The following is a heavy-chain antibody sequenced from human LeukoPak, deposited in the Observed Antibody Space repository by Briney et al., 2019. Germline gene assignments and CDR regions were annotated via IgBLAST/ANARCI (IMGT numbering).Heavy chain of an antibody. D-gene: IGHD5-24*01. Sequence: PGGNLRLSCAASGFTFSSYGMSRLPRAPGQGLAWVSAPSGSRGSTYYADSVKGRFTISIDNPKNTLYLQMNSLRAEDTAVYYCAKSGYNRFDYWGQGTLVTVSS. CDR2: PSGSRGST. V-gene: IGHV3-23*01. CDR3: AKSGYNRFDY. CDR1: GFTFSSYG. J-gene: IGHJ4*02.